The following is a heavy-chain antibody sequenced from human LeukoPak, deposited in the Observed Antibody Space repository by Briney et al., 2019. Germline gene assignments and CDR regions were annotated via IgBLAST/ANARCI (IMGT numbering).Heavy chain of an antibody. Sequence: SETLSLTCTVSGGSISSYYWSWIRQPLGKGLEWIGYIYYSGSTNYNPSLKSRVTISLDTSKNQFSLKLSSVTAADTAVYYCARTGGYNFWVPFDYWGQGTLVTVSS. CDR2: IYYSGST. D-gene: IGHD5-24*01. V-gene: IGHV4-59*01. J-gene: IGHJ4*02. CDR1: GGSISSYY. CDR3: ARTGGYNFWVPFDY.